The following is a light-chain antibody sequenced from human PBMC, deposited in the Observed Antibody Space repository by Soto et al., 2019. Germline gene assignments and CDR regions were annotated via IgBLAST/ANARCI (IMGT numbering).Light chain of an antibody. CDR2: DAS. J-gene: IGKJ1*01. CDR1: QSISNW. Sequence: DIQMTQSPSTLSASVGDRVTITCRASQSISNWLAWYQQKPGEAPKLLIYDASSLESGVPSRFSGSGSGTEFTLTISSLQPDDFATYYCQQYNTYWTFGQGTNVDIK. CDR3: QQYNTYWT. V-gene: IGKV1-5*01.